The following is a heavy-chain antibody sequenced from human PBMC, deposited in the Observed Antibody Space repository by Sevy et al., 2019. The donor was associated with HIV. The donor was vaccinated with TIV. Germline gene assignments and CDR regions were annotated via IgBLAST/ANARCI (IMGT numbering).Heavy chain of an antibody. J-gene: IGHJ6*02. D-gene: IGHD6-13*01. CDR2: IYPGDSDT. CDR3: ARSAGGTGYYFGMDV. V-gene: IGHV5-51*01. Sequence: GESLKISCKTSGYSFISYWIDWVRQMPGKGLEWMGIIYPGDSDTTYNPSFQGQVTISVDKSINTAYLQWSSLKPSDTAVYYCARSAGGTGYYFGMDVWGQGTTVTVSS. CDR1: GYSFISYW.